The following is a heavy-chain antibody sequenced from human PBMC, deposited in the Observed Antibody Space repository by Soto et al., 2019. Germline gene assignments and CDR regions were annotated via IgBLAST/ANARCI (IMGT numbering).Heavy chain of an antibody. V-gene: IGHV4-39*01. J-gene: IGHJ6*02. CDR3: ARHPVDTAMDHLYYYGMDV. D-gene: IGHD5-18*01. CDR2: IYYSGST. Sequence: SETLSLTCTVSGGSISSSSYYWGWIRQPPGKGLEWIGSIYYSGSTYYNPSLKSRVTISVDTTKNQFSLKLSSVTAADTAVYYCARHPVDTAMDHLYYYGMDVWGQGTTVTVSS. CDR1: GGSISSSSYY.